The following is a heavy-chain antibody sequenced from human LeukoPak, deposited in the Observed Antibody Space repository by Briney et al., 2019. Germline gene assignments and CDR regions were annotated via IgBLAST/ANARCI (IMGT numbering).Heavy chain of an antibody. CDR2: IYHSGST. Sequence: SETLSLTCTVSGYSISSGYYWGWIRQPPGKGLEWIGSIYHSGSTYYNPSLKSRVTISVDTSKNQFSLKLSSVTAADTAVYYCARVIGGDYVWGSYRYQKPYLFDYWGQGTLVTVSS. V-gene: IGHV4-38-2*02. CDR3: ARVIGGDYVWGSYRYQKPYLFDY. D-gene: IGHD3-16*02. CDR1: GYSISSGYY. J-gene: IGHJ4*02.